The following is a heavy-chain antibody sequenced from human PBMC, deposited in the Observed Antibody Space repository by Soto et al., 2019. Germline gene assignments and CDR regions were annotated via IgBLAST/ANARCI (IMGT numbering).Heavy chain of an antibody. CDR3: ASYDILTGYSPFDY. D-gene: IGHD3-9*01. J-gene: IGHJ4*02. CDR2: IYYSGST. Sequence: PSETLSLTCTVSGGSISSYYWSWIRQPPGKGLEWIGYIYYSGSTNYNPSLKSRVTISVDTSKNQFSLKLSSVTAADTAVYYCASYDILTGYSPFDYWGQGTLVTVSS. V-gene: IGHV4-59*08. CDR1: GGSISSYY.